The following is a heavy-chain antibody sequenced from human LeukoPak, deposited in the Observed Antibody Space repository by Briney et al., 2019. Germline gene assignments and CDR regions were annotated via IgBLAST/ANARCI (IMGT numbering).Heavy chain of an antibody. J-gene: IGHJ5*02. CDR1: GGSISSYY. D-gene: IGHD3-3*01. CDR3: ARQDRVVRRYDP. CDR2: IYYSGST. V-gene: IGHV4-59*08. Sequence: PSETLSLTCTVSGGSISSYYWSWIRQPPGKGLEWIGYIYYSGSTNYNPSLKSRVTISVDTSKNQFSLKLTSVTAADTAVYYCARQDRVVRRYDPWGQGTLVTVSS.